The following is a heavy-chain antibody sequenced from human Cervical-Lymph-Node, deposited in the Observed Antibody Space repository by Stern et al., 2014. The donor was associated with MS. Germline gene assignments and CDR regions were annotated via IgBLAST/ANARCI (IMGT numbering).Heavy chain of an antibody. Sequence: EVQLVESGGGLVQPGGSLRLSCEASGFTFTTQSMAWVRQVPGKGLEWISYISATNGATYYADSVKGRFTISRDNAKNSLFLQMKNLRAEDTAVYYCARDPGQGDDWYYFDCWGQGTLVTVSS. D-gene: IGHD2-21*02. CDR2: ISATNGAT. CDR3: ARDPGQGDDWYYFDC. CDR1: GFTFTTQS. V-gene: IGHV3-48*01. J-gene: IGHJ4*02.